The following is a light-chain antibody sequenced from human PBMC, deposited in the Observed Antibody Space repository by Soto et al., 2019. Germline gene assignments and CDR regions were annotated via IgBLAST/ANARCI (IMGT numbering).Light chain of an antibody. CDR1: QGVRDD. V-gene: IGKV1-6*01. CDR3: LQKRNYPLT. J-gene: IGKJ4*01. CDR2: SAS. Sequence: IQMTQSPSSLSASVGDRVTITCRASQGVRDDVGWYQQKPGKAPKLLIYSASTLQSGVPSRFSGSGFGTDFTFTFSGLQPEDFATYYCLQKRNYPLTLGGGTKVDIK.